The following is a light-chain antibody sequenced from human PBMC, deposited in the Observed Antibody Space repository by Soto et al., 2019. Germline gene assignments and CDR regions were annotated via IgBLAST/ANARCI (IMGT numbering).Light chain of an antibody. CDR2: GAF. V-gene: IGKV3-11*01. Sequence: EIVLTQSPATLSLSPGERATLSCRASPSVTNFLAWYQQKPGQAPRLLIYGAFNRATGIPARFSGSGSGTDSTLTISSLEPEDSAIYYCQQRNNWPPVTFGQGTRLE. CDR3: QQRNNWPPVT. CDR1: PSVTNF. J-gene: IGKJ5*01.